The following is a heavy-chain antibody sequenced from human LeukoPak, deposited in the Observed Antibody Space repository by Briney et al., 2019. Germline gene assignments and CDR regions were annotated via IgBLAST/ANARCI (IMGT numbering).Heavy chain of an antibody. D-gene: IGHD2-15*01. CDR3: AKTLDIVVVVASGYDY. J-gene: IGHJ4*02. CDR2: ISGSGGTT. CDR1: GFTFSSYA. Sequence: PGGSLRLSCAASGFTFSSYAMSWVRQAPGKGLEWVSGISGSGGTTYYADSVKGRFTISRDNSKNTLYLQMNSLRAEDTAVYYCAKTLDIVVVVASGYDYWGQGTLVFVSS. V-gene: IGHV3-23*01.